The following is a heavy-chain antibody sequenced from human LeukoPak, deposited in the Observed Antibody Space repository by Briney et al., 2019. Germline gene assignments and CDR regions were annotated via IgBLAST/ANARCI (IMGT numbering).Heavy chain of an antibody. J-gene: IGHJ4*02. CDR2: ISWNSGSI. Sequence: PGGSVRLSCAASVFTFDDYAMHWVRHAPGEGLEWVSGISWNSGSIGYADSVKGRFTISRDNAKNSLYLQMNSLRAEDTAFYYCAKDREWLQVRVIDYWGQGTLVTVSS. V-gene: IGHV3-9*01. D-gene: IGHD5-24*01. CDR3: AKDREWLQVRVIDY. CDR1: VFTFDDYA.